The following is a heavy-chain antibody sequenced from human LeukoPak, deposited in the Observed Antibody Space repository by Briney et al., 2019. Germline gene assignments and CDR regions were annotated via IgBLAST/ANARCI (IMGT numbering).Heavy chain of an antibody. J-gene: IGHJ4*02. CDR1: GFTFTNYW. Sequence: GGSLRLSCVVSGFTFTNYWMQWVRQVPGKGLVWVARMNSDGSTTNYADSVKGRFTISRDNAKNTLDLQMNSLRAEDTAVYYCARRSSGSPPYYFDYWGQGTLVTVSS. CDR2: MNSDGSTT. CDR3: ARRSSGSPPYYFDY. D-gene: IGHD1-26*01. V-gene: IGHV3-74*01.